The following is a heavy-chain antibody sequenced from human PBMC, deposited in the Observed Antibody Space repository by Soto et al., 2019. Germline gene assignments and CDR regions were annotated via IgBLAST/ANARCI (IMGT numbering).Heavy chain of an antibody. CDR2: IYYSGST. Sequence: TLSLTCTVSGGSISSGGYYWSWIRQHPGKGLEWIGYIYYSGSTYYNPSLKSRVTISVDTSKNQFSLKLSSVTAADTAVYYCARAPSVGHYYYGMDVWGQGTTVTVSS. D-gene: IGHD1-26*01. CDR3: ARAPSVGHYYYGMDV. V-gene: IGHV4-31*03. CDR1: GGSISSGGYY. J-gene: IGHJ6*02.